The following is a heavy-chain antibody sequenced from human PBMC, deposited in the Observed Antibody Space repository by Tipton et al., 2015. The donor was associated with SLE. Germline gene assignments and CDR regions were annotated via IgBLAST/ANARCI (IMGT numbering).Heavy chain of an antibody. Sequence: TLSLTCTVSGGSISSHYWSWIRRPPGKALEWIAYINYSGSTNYNPSLESRVTLSVDASKDQFSLRLTSVTAADTAVYYCVVCSPSSCSYFDYWGQGRLVTVSS. J-gene: IGHJ4*02. CDR1: GGSISSHY. V-gene: IGHV4-59*11. D-gene: IGHD2-2*01. CDR3: VVCSPSSCSYFDY. CDR2: INYSGST.